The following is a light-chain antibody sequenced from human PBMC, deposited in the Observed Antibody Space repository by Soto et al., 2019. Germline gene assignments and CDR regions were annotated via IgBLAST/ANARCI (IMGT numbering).Light chain of an antibody. CDR1: QSVTFY. Sequence: EIVLTQSPATLSLSPGQRATLSCRASQSVTFYLAWYQQKPGQAPRLLIYDTSNRATGIPARFSGSGSGTEFTLTISSLEPGDFAVYYCQQRGTWPPTFGQGTKLAIK. CDR3: QQRGTWPPT. V-gene: IGKV3-11*01. J-gene: IGKJ2*01. CDR2: DTS.